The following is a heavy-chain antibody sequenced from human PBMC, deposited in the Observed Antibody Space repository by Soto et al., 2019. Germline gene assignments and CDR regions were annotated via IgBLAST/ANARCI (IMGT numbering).Heavy chain of an antibody. J-gene: IGHJ6*02. Sequence: GGSLRLSCAASGFTFSSYGMHWVRQAPGKGLEWVAVISYDGSNKYYADSVKGRFTISRDNSKNTLYLQMNSLRAEDTAVYYCAKDRIHCRSTSCYSSYYGMDVWGQGTTVTVSS. CDR1: GFTFSSYG. V-gene: IGHV3-30*18. CDR2: ISYDGSNK. D-gene: IGHD2-2*02. CDR3: AKDRIHCRSTSCYSSYYGMDV.